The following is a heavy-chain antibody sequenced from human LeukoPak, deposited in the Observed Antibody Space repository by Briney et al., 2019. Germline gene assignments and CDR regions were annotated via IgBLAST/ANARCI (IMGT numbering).Heavy chain of an antibody. CDR2: IYYSGST. V-gene: IGHV4-59*12. D-gene: IGHD6-13*01. J-gene: IGHJ4*02. CDR3: ARYSSSWFRRSYYFDY. Sequence: SETLSLTCTVSGGSISSYYWSWIRQPPGKGLEWIGSIYYSGSTYYNPSLKSRVTISVDTSKNQFSLKLSSVTAADTAVYYCARYSSSWFRRSYYFDYWGQGTLVTVSS. CDR1: GGSISSYY.